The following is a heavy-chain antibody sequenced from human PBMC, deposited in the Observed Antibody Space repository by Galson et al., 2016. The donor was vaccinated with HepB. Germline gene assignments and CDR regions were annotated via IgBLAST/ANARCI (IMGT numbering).Heavy chain of an antibody. Sequence: QSGAEVKKPGESLKISCKTSGYIFTNYWIAWVRQMPGKGLEWMGIIYPGDSGTSYSPSFEGQVTTSVDKSINTAYLQWSSLKASDTAMYYCGTSGTSGWFDPWGQGTLVTVSS. CDR3: GTSGTSGWFDP. J-gene: IGHJ5*02. V-gene: IGHV5-51*01. CDR1: GYIFTNYW. CDR2: IYPGDSGT. D-gene: IGHD6-6*01.